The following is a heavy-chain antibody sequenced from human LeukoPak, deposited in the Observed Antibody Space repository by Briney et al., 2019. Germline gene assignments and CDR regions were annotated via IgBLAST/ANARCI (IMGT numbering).Heavy chain of an antibody. CDR3: ARSSWAAGENYYGMDV. J-gene: IGHJ6*02. D-gene: IGHD6-13*01. Sequence: GGSLRLSCAASGFTFSSYAMHWVRQAPGKGLEWVAVISYDGSDKYYADSVKGRFTISRDNSKNTLYLQMNSLRAEDTAVYYCARSSWAAGENYYGMDVWGQGTTVTVSS. V-gene: IGHV3-30-3*01. CDR1: GFTFSSYA. CDR2: ISYDGSDK.